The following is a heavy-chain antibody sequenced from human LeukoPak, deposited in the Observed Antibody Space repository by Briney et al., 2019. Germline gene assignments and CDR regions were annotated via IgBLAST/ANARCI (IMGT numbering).Heavy chain of an antibody. CDR2: IKQDGSEK. Sequence: GGSLRLSCAASGFTFSSYWVSWVRQAPGKGLEWVANIKQDGSEKYYVDSVKGRFTISRDNAKNSLYLQMNSLRAEDTAVYYCARRATTIDYWGQGTLVTVSS. J-gene: IGHJ4*02. D-gene: IGHD5-12*01. V-gene: IGHV3-7*03. CDR3: ARRATTIDY. CDR1: GFTFSSYW.